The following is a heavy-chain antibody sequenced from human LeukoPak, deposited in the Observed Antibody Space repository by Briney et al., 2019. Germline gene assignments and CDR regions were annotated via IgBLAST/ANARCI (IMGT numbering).Heavy chain of an antibody. CDR1: GFTFSSFW. CDR2: IKQDGSEK. J-gene: IGHJ6*02. D-gene: IGHD3-3*01. Sequence: PGGSLRLSCVASGFTFSSFWMTWVRQTPGKGLEWLANIKQDGSEKYYVDSVKGRFTITRDNAKNSLYLQMNSLRAEDTAVYYCAKDLRYYDFWSGYYPTYYYGMDVWGQGTTVTVSS. V-gene: IGHV3-7*01. CDR3: AKDLRYYDFWSGYYPTYYYGMDV.